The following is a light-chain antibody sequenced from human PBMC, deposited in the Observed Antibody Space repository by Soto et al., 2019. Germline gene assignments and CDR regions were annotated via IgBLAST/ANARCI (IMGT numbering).Light chain of an antibody. V-gene: IGKV1-5*03. CDR1: QSISSW. Sequence: DIPMTQSPSTLSASVGDRVTITCRASQSISSWLAWYQQKPGKAPKLLIYKASSLESGVPSRFRGSGSATEFAPTISSLQPDDFAIYYCQQYNSIGLWTFGQGTKVEIK. CDR2: KAS. CDR3: QQYNSIGLWT. J-gene: IGKJ1*01.